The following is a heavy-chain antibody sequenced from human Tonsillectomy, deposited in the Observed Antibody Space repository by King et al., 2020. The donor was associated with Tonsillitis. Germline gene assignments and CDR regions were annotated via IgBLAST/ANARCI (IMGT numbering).Heavy chain of an antibody. CDR2: ISYDGSNK. V-gene: IGHV3-30*18. Sequence: QVQLVQSGGGVVQPGRSLRLSCAASGFTFSSYGMHWVRQAPGKGLEWVAVISYDGSNKYYADSVKGRFTISRDNSKNTLYLQMNSLRAEDTAVYYCAKDHDRLWFGELSVLPNYYFDYWGQGTLVTVSS. CDR1: GFTFSSYG. CDR3: AKDHDRLWFGELSVLPNYYFDY. D-gene: IGHD3-10*01. J-gene: IGHJ4*02.